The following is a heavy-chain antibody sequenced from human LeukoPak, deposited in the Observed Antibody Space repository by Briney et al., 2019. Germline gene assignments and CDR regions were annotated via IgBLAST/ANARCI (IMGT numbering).Heavy chain of an antibody. D-gene: IGHD6-13*01. Sequence: GASVKVSCKASGGTFSSYAISWVRQAPGQGLEWMGGIIPIFGTANYAQKFQGRVTITADESTSTAYMDLSSLRSEDTAVYYCASPSPYSSSWYEGGRGVGTDVWGQGTTVTVSS. CDR2: IIPIFGTA. CDR1: GGTFSSYA. V-gene: IGHV1-69*01. J-gene: IGHJ6*02. CDR3: ASPSPYSSSWYEGGRGVGTDV.